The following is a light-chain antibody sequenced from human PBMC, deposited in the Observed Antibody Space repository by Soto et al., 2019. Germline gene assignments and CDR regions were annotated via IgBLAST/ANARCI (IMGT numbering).Light chain of an antibody. Sequence: DIQRTQSPSTLSASVGGRCTIACRASQSISSWLAWYQQKPGNAPNLLIYDASNLESGVPSRFSGSGSGTEFTLTISSLQPDDFATYYCQQYNTYWTFGQGTRLEIK. J-gene: IGKJ5*01. CDR3: QQYNTYWT. CDR1: QSISSW. V-gene: IGKV1-5*01. CDR2: DAS.